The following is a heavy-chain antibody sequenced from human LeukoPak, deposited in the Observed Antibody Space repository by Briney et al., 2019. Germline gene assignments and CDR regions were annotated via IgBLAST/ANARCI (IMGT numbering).Heavy chain of an antibody. Sequence: SETLSLTCAVYGGSFSGYYWSWIRQPPGKGLEWIGEINHSGSTNYNPSLKSRVTISVDTSKNQFSLKLSSVTAADTAVYYCARVGASYFGAGIFGGYSDYWDREPWSPSPQ. J-gene: IGHJ4*02. V-gene: IGHV4-34*01. CDR1: GGSFSGYY. CDR2: INHSGST. CDR3: ARVGASYFGAGIFGGYSDY. D-gene: IGHD2-15*01.